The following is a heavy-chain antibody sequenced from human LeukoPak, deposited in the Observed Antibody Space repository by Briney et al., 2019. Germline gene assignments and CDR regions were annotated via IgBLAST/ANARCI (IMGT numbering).Heavy chain of an antibody. CDR3: ASSRSTSLNYGMDV. J-gene: IGHJ6*02. CDR1: GFTFSSYA. Sequence: GGSLRLSCAASGFTFSSYAMHWVRQAPGKGLEWVAVISYDGSNKYYADSVKGRFIISRDNSKNTLYLQMNSLRAEDTAVYYCASSRSTSLNYGMDVWGQGTTVTVSS. D-gene: IGHD2-2*01. V-gene: IGHV3-30-3*01. CDR2: ISYDGSNK.